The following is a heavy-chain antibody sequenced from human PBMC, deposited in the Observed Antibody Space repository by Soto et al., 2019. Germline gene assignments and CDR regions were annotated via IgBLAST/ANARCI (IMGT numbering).Heavy chain of an antibody. CDR3: ARDRGYSYGTALGP. CDR2: ISSSGSTI. V-gene: IGHV3-48*03. Sequence: VQLVESGGGLVQPGGSLRLSCAASGFTFSSYEMNWVRQAPGKGLEWVSYISSSGSTIYYADSVKGRFTISRDNAKNSLYLQMNSLRAEDTAVYYCARDRGYSYGTALGPWGQGTLVTVSS. CDR1: GFTFSSYE. J-gene: IGHJ5*02. D-gene: IGHD5-18*01.